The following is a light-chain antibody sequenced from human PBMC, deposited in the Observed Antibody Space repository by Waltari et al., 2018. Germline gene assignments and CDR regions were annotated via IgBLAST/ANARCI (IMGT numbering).Light chain of an antibody. Sequence: DVVMTQSPLSLPVTLGQPASISCWSSQSLVYSDGNIYLNWFQQRPGQSPRRLIYKVSRRDSGVPDRFSGSGSGTDFTLRISRVEAEDVGLYFCMQGTNWPQSFGQGTKLEIK. V-gene: IGKV2-30*01. CDR2: KVS. CDR1: QSLVYSDGNIY. CDR3: MQGTNWPQS. J-gene: IGKJ2*03.